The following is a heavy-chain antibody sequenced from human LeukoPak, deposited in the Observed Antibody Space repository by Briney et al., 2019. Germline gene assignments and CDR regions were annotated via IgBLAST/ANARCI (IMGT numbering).Heavy chain of an antibody. CDR2: ITSGGGRT. V-gene: IGHV3-23*01. Sequence: GGSLRLSCAASGFTLSSYAMSWVRQAPGKGLEWVSTITSGGGRTYYADSGKGRFTISRDKSKNTLYLQMNRLRAEDTAVYYCAKYLRDSVHYFDSWGQGTLVTVSS. J-gene: IGHJ4*02. CDR3: AKYLRDSVHYFDS. CDR1: GFTLSSYA. D-gene: IGHD2-21*02.